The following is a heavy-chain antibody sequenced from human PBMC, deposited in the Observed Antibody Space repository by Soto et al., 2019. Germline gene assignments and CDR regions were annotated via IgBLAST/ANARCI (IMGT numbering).Heavy chain of an antibody. CDR2: ISAYNGNT. D-gene: IGHD2-2*01. V-gene: IGHV1-18*01. CDR3: ARPAAAIDYYYYGMDV. CDR1: GYTFTSYG. J-gene: IGHJ6*02. Sequence: ASVKVSCKASGYTFTSYGISWVRQAPGQGLEWMGWISAYNGNTNYAQKLQGRVTMTTDTSTSTAYMELRSLRSDDTAVYYCARPAAAIDYYYYGMDVWGQGTTVTVSS.